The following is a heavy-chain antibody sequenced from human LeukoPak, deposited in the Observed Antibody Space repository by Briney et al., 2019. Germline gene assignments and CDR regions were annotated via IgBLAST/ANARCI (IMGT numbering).Heavy chain of an antibody. CDR2: ISSSGSTI. CDR1: GFTFSSFE. Sequence: QSGGSLRLSCAASGFTFSSFEMNWVHQAPGKGLEWVSYISSSGSTIYYADSVKGRFTISRDNAKNSLYLQMNSLRAEDTAVYYCTSPLDYYDSSGIDYWGQGTLVTVSS. CDR3: TSPLDYYDSSGIDY. J-gene: IGHJ4*02. V-gene: IGHV3-48*03. D-gene: IGHD3-22*01.